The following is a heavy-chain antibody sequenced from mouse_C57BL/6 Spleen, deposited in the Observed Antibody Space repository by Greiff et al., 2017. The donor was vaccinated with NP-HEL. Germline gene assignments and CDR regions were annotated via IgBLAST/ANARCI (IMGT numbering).Heavy chain of an antibody. V-gene: IGHV1-61*01. Sequence: QVQLQQSGAELVRPGSSVKLSCKASGYTFTSYWMDWVKQRPGQGLEWIGNIYPSDSETHYNQKFKDKATLTVDKSSSTAYMQLSSLTSEDSAVYYCARRAGTYYCDYWGQGTTLTVSS. CDR3: ARRAGTYYCDY. D-gene: IGHD3-3*01. J-gene: IGHJ2*01. CDR1: GYTFTSYW. CDR2: IYPSDSET.